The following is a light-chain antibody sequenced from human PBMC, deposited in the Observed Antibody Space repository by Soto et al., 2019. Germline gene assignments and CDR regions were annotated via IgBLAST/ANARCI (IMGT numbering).Light chain of an antibody. J-gene: IGKJ1*01. Sequence: DIQMTQSPSTLSGSVGDRVTITCRASQTISSWLAWYQQKPGTAPNLLIYDASTLKSGVPSRFSGSGSGTEFTLTIVSLQPDDFATYYCQHYNSYSEAFGQGTKVDIK. V-gene: IGKV1-5*01. CDR1: QTISSW. CDR3: QHYNSYSEA. CDR2: DAS.